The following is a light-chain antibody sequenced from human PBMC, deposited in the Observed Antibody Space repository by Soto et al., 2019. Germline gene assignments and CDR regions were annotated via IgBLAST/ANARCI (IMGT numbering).Light chain of an antibody. V-gene: IGKV3-11*01. J-gene: IGKJ4*01. CDR1: QTVSTY. CDR3: QQRYYWLT. CDR2: GQS. Sequence: IVLTQSPATLSLSPGERATLSCTARQTVSTYLSWYQHKPGQAPRLLIYGQSNRATGIPARLSGSGSGTDFALTISSLEPEDSAAYYCQQRYYWLTCGGGTRVEIK.